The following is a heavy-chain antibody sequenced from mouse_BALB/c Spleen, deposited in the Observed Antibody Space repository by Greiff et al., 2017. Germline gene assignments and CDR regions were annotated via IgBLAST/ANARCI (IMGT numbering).Heavy chain of an antibody. CDR1: GFTFTDYY. V-gene: IGHV7-3*02. CDR2: IRNKANGYTT. J-gene: IGHJ3*01. Sequence: VQLKESGGGLVQPGGSLRLSCATSGFTFTDYYMSWVRQPPGKALEWLGFIRNKANGYTTEYSASVKGRFTISRDNSQSILYLQMNTLRAEDSATYYCARDEGLRRAWFAYWGQGTLVTVSA. CDR3: ARDEGLRRAWFAY. D-gene: IGHD1-1*01.